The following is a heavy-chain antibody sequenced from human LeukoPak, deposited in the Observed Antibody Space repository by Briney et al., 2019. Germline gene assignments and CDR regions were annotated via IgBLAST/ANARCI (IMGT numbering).Heavy chain of an antibody. Sequence: PSETLSLTCTVSAGSVSSGSDYWSWIRQPPGKGLEWIGFIHYSGSTTYSPSLKSRVSMSVDTSKNQFSLKLSSVTAADTAIYYCARVLTIFGVVTPYFDYWGQGTLVTVSS. J-gene: IGHJ4*02. D-gene: IGHD3-3*01. CDR3: ARVLTIFGVVTPYFDY. CDR2: IHYSGST. V-gene: IGHV4-61*01. CDR1: AGSVSSGSDY.